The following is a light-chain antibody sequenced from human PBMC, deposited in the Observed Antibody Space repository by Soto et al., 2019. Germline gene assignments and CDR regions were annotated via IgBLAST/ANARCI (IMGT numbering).Light chain of an antibody. CDR1: SSDVGAYIY. CDR3: SSYAGNNNYV. V-gene: IGLV2-8*01. CDR2: EVN. J-gene: IGLJ1*01. Sequence: QSVLTQPPSASGSPGQPVTISCTGTSSDVGAYIYVSWYQQYPGKAPQLIIYEVNKRPSGVPDRFSASKSGNTASLTVSGLQAEDEADYYSSSYAGNNNYVFGTGTKVTVL.